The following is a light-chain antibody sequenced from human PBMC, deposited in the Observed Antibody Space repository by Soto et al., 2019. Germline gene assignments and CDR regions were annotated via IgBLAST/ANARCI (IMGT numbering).Light chain of an antibody. V-gene: IGKV1-5*03. J-gene: IGKJ5*01. CDR2: EAS. CDR1: QNINSW. Sequence: GERVTITCRASQNINSWLAWYQQKPGKAPKLLIYEASTLERGVPSRFGGSGSGTEFTLTISSLQSEDFAVYYCQQFNYWPPITFGQGTRLEIK. CDR3: QQFNYWPPIT.